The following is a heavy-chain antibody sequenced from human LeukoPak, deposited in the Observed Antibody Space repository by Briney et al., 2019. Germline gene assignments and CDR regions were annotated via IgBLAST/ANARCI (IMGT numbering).Heavy chain of an antibody. D-gene: IGHD3-22*01. V-gene: IGHV3-73*01. CDR1: GFTFSGSA. CDR3: TRHRDYYDSSGYFHGD. CDR2: FRSKANSYAT. J-gene: IGHJ4*02. Sequence: GGSLRLSCAASGFTFSGSAMHWVRQASGKGLEWVGRFRSKANSYATAYAASVKGRFTISRDDSKNTAYLQMNSLKTEDTAVYYCTRHRDYYDSSGYFHGDWGQGTLVTVSS.